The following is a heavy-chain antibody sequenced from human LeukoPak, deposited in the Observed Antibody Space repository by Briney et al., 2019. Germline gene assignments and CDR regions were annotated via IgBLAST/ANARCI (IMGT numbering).Heavy chain of an antibody. D-gene: IGHD2-2*01. CDR1: GFTFTKYW. V-gene: IGHV3-7*01. Sequence: PGGSLRLSCAASGFTFTKYWMTWVRQAPGKGLEWVANIKQDGSEKFYVDSVKGRFTISRDNAKNSLDLQINSLGAEDTAVYYCARGLDCRSTCCYHDNWGQGTLVTVSS. CDR3: ARGLDCRSTCCYHDN. J-gene: IGHJ4*02. CDR2: IKQDGSEK.